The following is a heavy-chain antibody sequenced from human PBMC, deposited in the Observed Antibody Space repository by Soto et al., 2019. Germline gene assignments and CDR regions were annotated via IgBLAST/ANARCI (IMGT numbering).Heavy chain of an antibody. Sequence: PGGSLRLSCAASGFTFSDYYMSWIRQAPGKGLEWLSYISSSSTYTSYADSVKGRFIISRDNAKNSLHLQMNRLRAEDTAVYYRARGGPGNSDWYVDSWGQGMLVTVSS. CDR1: GFTFSDYY. J-gene: IGHJ4*02. CDR2: ISSSSTYT. D-gene: IGHD3-9*01. V-gene: IGHV3-11*05. CDR3: ARGGPGNSDWYVDS.